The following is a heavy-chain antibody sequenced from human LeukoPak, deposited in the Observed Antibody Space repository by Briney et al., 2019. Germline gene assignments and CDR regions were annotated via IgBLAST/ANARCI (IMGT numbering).Heavy chain of an antibody. V-gene: IGHV3-7*01. CDR1: GFTFSTYW. D-gene: IGHD4-11*01. CDR2: IQQDGSEK. J-gene: IGHJ6*03. CDR3: ARGLHPSYYYYYMDV. Sequence: PGGSLRLSCAASGFTFSTYWMSWVRQAPGKGLEWVANIQQDGSEKYYVDSVKGRFTISRDNAKNSLYLQMNSLRAEDTAVYYCARGLHPSYYYYYMDVWGKGTTVTVSS.